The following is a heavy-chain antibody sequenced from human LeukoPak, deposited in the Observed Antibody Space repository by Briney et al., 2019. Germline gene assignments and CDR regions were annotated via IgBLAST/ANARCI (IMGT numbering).Heavy chain of an antibody. Sequence: ASVKVSCKASGYTFTSYAIAWVRRAPGQGLEWMGWISAYNGGTNYAQKFRGRVTMTTDTSTNTGYMELRSLRSDDTAVYFCARDQLRYYGSNNYYSDMDFWGQGTTVTVSS. CDR1: GYTFTSYA. CDR2: ISAYNGGT. V-gene: IGHV1-18*01. CDR3: ARDQLRYYGSNNYYSDMDF. D-gene: IGHD3-10*01. J-gene: IGHJ6*02.